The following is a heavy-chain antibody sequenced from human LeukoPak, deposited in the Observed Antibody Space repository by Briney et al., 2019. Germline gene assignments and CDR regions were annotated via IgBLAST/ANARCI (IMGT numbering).Heavy chain of an antibody. CDR1: GFTFSSYA. J-gene: IGHJ4*02. CDR3: AKANYYYDSSGYSH. V-gene: IGHV3-23*01. CDR2: ISGSGGST. Sequence: GGSLRLSCAASGFTFSSYAMSWVRQAPGKGLEWVSAISGSGGSTYYADSVKGRFTISRDNSKNTLYLQMNSLRAEDTAVYYCAKANYYYDSSGYSHWGQGTLVTVSS. D-gene: IGHD3-22*01.